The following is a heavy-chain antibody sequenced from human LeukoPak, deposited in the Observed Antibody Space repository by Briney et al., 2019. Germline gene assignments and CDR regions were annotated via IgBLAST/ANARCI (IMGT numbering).Heavy chain of an antibody. CDR3: AKDRSSGSAVPFDI. CDR1: GFTFNDSY. D-gene: IGHD3-22*01. J-gene: IGHJ3*02. V-gene: IGHV3-23*01. Sequence: GGSLRLSCAASGFTFNDSYMSWIRQAPGKGLEWVSAISGSGGSTYYADSVKGRFTISRDNSKNTLYLQMNSLRAEDTAVYYCAKDRSSGSAVPFDIWGQGTMVTVSS. CDR2: ISGSGGST.